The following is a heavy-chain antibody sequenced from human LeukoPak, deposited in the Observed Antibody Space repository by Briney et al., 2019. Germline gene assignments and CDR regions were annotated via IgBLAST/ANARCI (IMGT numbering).Heavy chain of an antibody. Sequence: GRSLRLSCAASGFTFSSYGMHWVRQAPGKGLEWVAVISYDGSNKYYADSVKGRFTISRDNSKNTLYLQMNSLRAEDTAVYYCAREPFCTTRCYGHDYWGQGALVTVSS. CDR3: AREPFCTTRCYGHDY. CDR2: ISYDGSNK. J-gene: IGHJ4*02. D-gene: IGHD2-2*01. CDR1: GFTFSSYG. V-gene: IGHV3-30*03.